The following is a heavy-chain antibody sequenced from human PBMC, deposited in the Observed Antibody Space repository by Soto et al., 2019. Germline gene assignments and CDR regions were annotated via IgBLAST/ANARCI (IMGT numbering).Heavy chain of an antibody. CDR1: GHIFTGYT. Sequence: QVRLVQSGAEVKKPGASVKVSCKASGHIFTGYTMHWVRQAPGQGLEWMAWINVGNGKTKYSQTFQGRVTLTRDTYATTAYMELSSLRSEGTAVYYCARNDGGFDYWGQGTLVTVSS. J-gene: IGHJ4*02. V-gene: IGHV1-3*01. D-gene: IGHD1-1*01. CDR2: INVGNGKT. CDR3: ARNDGGFDY.